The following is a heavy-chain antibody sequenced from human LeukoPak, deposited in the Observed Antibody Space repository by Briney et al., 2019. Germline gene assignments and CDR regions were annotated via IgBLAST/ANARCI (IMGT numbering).Heavy chain of an antibody. CDR2: VSYDGNEK. J-gene: IGHJ4*02. V-gene: IGHV3-30*04. CDR3: THAPYSSGWFDY. D-gene: IGHD6-25*01. CDR1: GITIMNYA. Sequence: PGRSLRLSCAASGITIMNYAMQWVRQAPGKGLEWVAVVSYDGNEKYYADSVKGRFTISRDNSKNTLYLQMNSLRAEDASVYYCTHAPYSSGWFDYWGQGTPVTVSS.